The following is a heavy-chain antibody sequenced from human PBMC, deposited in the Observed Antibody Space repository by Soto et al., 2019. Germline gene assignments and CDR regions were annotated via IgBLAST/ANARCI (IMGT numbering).Heavy chain of an antibody. D-gene: IGHD3-3*01. CDR3: ASGSSHMRFLDYLPPGLAESLQYYVDS. CDR1: GDSISMGVYY. CDR2: IVYMGTT. V-gene: IGHV4-31*03. Sequence: QVQLQESGPGLVKPLETLSLTCSVSGDSISMGVYYGIWIGQHPGKGLGGMGYIVYMGTTYYNPYFKSRVIISVDTSTNQISLKRLSVPAADSAVYYCASGSSHMRFLDYLPPGLAESLQYYVDSWGQGTLVAVSS. J-gene: IGHJ4*01.